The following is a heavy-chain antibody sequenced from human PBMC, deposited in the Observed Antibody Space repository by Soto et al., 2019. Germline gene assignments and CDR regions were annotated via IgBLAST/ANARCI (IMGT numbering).Heavy chain of an antibody. Sequence: GGSLRLSCAASGFTFSSYAMSWVRQAPGKGLEWVSAISGSGGSTYYADSVKGRFTISRDNSKNTLYLQMNSLRAEDTAVYYCAKLGGLPYYYYYMDVWGKGTTVTVSS. D-gene: IGHD2-15*01. CDR1: GFTFSSYA. V-gene: IGHV3-23*01. CDR3: AKLGGLPYYYYYMDV. CDR2: ISGSGGST. J-gene: IGHJ6*03.